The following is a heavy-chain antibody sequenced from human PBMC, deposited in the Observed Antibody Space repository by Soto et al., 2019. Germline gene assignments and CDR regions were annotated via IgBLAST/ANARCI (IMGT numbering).Heavy chain of an antibody. CDR1: GFTFSDYY. CDR3: ANEYGRLDY. Sequence: QVQLVESGGGLVKPGGSLRLSCAASGFTFSDYYMSWIRQAPGKGLEWVSYISSSSGYTNYADSGTGRFTISRDNAKNSLYLQMTSLRAEDTAVYYCANEYGRLDYWGQGTLVTVSS. CDR2: ISSSSGYT. V-gene: IGHV3-11*06. D-gene: IGHD4-17*01. J-gene: IGHJ4*02.